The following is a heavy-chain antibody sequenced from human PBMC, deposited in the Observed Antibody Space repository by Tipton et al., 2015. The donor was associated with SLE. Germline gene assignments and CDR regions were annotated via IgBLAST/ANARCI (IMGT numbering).Heavy chain of an antibody. V-gene: IGHV3-11*04. CDR1: GFTFSDHF. D-gene: IGHD6-13*01. CDR2: MSSTGSTI. J-gene: IGHJ5*02. CDR3: ARDGGRSSSWFDP. Sequence: GSLRLSCAASGFTFSDHFMSWIRQAPGKGLEWISYMSSTGSTIYHADSVKGRFSISRDNAKNSLYLQMNSLTAEDTAVYYCARDGGRSSSWFDPWGQGTLVTVSS.